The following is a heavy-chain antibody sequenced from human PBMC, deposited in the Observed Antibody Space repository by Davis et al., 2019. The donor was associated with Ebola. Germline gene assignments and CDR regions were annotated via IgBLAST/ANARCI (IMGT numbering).Heavy chain of an antibody. D-gene: IGHD3-3*01. J-gene: IGHJ2*01. CDR1: GGSISSYY. CDR2: IYYSGST. CDR3: ARHATIFGVVISYWYFDL. V-gene: IGHV4-59*08. Sequence: MPGGSLRLSCTVSGGSISSYYWSWIRQPPGKGLEWIGYIYYSGSTNYNPSLKSRVTISVDTSKNQFSLKLSSVTAADTAVYYCARHATIFGVVISYWYFDLWGRGTLVTVSS.